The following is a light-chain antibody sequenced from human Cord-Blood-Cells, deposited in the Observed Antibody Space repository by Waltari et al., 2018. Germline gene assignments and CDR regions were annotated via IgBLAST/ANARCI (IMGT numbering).Light chain of an antibody. CDR3: QQYGSSPPYT. CDR1: QSVSSSY. Sequence: EIALTQSPVTLSLSPGERATLSCRASQSVSSSYLAWYQQKPGQAPRLLIYGASSRATGIPDRFSGSGSGTDFTLTISRLEPEDFAVYYCQQYGSSPPYTFGQGTKLEIK. J-gene: IGKJ2*01. CDR2: GAS. V-gene: IGKV3-20*01.